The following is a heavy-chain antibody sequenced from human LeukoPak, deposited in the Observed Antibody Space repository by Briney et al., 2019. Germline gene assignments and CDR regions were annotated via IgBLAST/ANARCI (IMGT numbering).Heavy chain of an antibody. V-gene: IGHV3-21*01. CDR2: ISSSSSYI. CDR1: GFTFSSYS. D-gene: IGHD4-11*01. Sequence: GGSLRLSCAASGFTFSSYSMNWVRQAPGKGLEWVSSISSSSSYIYYADSVKGRFTISRDNAKNSLYLQMNSLRAEDTAVYYCARAPPDYSNYFDYWGQGTLVTVSS. CDR3: ARAPPDYSNYFDY. J-gene: IGHJ4*02.